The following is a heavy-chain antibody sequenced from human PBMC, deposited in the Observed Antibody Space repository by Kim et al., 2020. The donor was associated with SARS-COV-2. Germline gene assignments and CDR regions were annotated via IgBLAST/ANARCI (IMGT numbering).Heavy chain of an antibody. CDR1: GFTFSSYA. J-gene: IGHJ6*02. V-gene: IGHV3-30*04. D-gene: IGHD2-15*01. CDR2: ISYDGSNK. CDR3: ARGGGPCSGGSCSRGKYYYYGMDV. Sequence: GGSLRLSCAASGFTFSSYAMHWVRQAPGKGLEWVAVISYDGSNKYYVDSVKGRFTISRDNSKNTLYLQMNSLRAEDTAVYYCARGGGPCSGGSCSRGKYYYYGMDVWGQGTTVTVSS.